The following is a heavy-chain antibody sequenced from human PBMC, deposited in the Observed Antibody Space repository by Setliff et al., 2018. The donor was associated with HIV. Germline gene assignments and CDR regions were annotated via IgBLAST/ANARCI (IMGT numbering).Heavy chain of an antibody. D-gene: IGHD3-10*02. CDR1: GFTLSSYE. J-gene: IGHJ4*02. V-gene: IGHV3-33*01. CDR3: ARENYYVTEY. Sequence: GGSLRLSCAASGFTLSSYEMHWVRQAPGKGLEWVALSWFDGSKEYYADSVKGRFTISRDNSKNTLYLQMNSLTAEDTAVYYCARENYYVTEYWGQGTLVTVSS. CDR2: SWFDGSKE.